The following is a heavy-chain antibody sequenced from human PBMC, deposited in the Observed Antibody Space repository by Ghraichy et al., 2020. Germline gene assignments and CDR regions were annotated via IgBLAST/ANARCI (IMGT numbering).Heavy chain of an antibody. CDR3: ARVAQTYYHDSSGPPAYYFDY. CDR1: GYTFTSYD. J-gene: IGHJ4*02. CDR2: MNPNSGNT. D-gene: IGHD3-22*01. V-gene: IGHV1-8*02. Sequence: ASVKVSCKASGYTFTSYDINWVRQATGQGLEWMGWMNPNSGNTGYAQKFQGRVTMTRNTSISTAYMELSSLRSEDTAVYYCARVAQTYYHDSSGPPAYYFDYWGQGTLVTVSS.